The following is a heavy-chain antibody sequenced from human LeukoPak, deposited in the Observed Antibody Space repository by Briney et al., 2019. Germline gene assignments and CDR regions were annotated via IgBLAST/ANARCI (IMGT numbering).Heavy chain of an antibody. D-gene: IGHD4-17*01. CDR3: ARVDYGDYDY. CDR1: GGSFSGYY. J-gene: IGHJ4*02. Sequence: SETLSLTCAVYGGSFSGYYWSWIRQPPGKGLEWIGEINHSGSTNYNPSLKSRVTISVDTSKNQFSLKLSSVTAADTAVYYCARVDYGDYDYWGQGTLVTVSS. V-gene: IGHV4-34*01. CDR2: INHSGST.